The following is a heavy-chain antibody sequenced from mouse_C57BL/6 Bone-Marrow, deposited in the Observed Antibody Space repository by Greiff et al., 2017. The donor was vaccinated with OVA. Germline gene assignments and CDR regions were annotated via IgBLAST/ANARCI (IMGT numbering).Heavy chain of an antibody. CDR3: ARHEEDGNYDSYAMDY. CDR2: FYPGSGSI. D-gene: IGHD2-1*01. J-gene: IGHJ4*01. V-gene: IGHV1-62-2*01. CDR1: GYTFTEYT. Sequence: VKLQESGAELVKPGASVKLSCKASGYTFTEYTIHWVKQRSGQGLEWIGWFYPGSGSIKYNEKFKDKATLTADKSSSTVYMELSRLTSEDSAVYFCARHEEDGNYDSYAMDYWGQGTSVTVSS.